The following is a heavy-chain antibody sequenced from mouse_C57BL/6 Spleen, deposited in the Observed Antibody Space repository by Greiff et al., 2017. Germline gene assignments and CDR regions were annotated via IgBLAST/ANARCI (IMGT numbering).Heavy chain of an antibody. CDR2: IDPEDGET. Sequence: VQLKESGAELVKPGASVKLSCTASGFNIKDYYLHWVKQRTEQGLEWIGRIDPEDGETKYAPKFQGKATMTADTSSNTAYLQLSSLTSEDTAVYYCARSSTGYFDVWGTGTTVTVSS. CDR1: GFNIKDYY. J-gene: IGHJ1*03. CDR3: ARSSTGYFDV. V-gene: IGHV14-2*01. D-gene: IGHD1-1*01.